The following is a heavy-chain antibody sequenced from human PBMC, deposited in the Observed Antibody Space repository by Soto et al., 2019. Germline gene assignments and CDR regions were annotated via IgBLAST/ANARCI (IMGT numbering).Heavy chain of an antibody. J-gene: IGHJ4*02. Sequence: QITLKESGPTLVEPTEALALTCSFSGFSLTKSPVGVGWFRQPPGKALEWLAVIYWDDDKRYNPSLKARITMTKDTFRNQVALTLTDMEPEDTATYFCAHSLGGSSWNDGFFDFWGQGLPVTVS. CDR2: IYWDDDK. CDR3: AHSLGGSSWNDGFFDF. V-gene: IGHV2-5*02. CDR1: GFSLTKSPVG. D-gene: IGHD1-1*01.